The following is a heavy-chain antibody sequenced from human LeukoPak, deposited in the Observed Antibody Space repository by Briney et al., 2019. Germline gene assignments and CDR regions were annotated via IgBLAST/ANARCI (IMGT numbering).Heavy chain of an antibody. J-gene: IGHJ4*02. Sequence: GGSLRLSCAASGFTFTNYEMNWVRQAPGKGLEWVSYISSSGSTIYYADSVKGRFTISRDNAKNSLYLQMNSLRAEDTAVYYCARDSAAHGDYWGQGTLVTVSS. D-gene: IGHD6-6*01. V-gene: IGHV3-48*03. CDR3: ARDSAAHGDY. CDR1: GFTFTNYE. CDR2: ISSSGSTI.